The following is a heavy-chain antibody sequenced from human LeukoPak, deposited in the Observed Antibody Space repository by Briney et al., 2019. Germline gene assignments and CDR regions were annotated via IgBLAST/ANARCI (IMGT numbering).Heavy chain of an antibody. CDR1: GYTFNTNG. J-gene: IGHJ5*01. CDR3: ARDAFQGSSWSNWFDS. V-gene: IGHV1-18*01. CDR2: INANTGST. Sequence: ASVTVSCKASGYTFNTNGLNWVRQAPGQGLQWMGWINANTGSTNYAQIFQGRVTMTTDTSTSTAYLELTSLTSDDTAIYYCARDAFQGSSWSNWFDSWGQGTLVIVSS. D-gene: IGHD6-13*01.